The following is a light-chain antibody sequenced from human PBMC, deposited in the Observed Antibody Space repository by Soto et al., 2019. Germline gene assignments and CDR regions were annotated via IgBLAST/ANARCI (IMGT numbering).Light chain of an antibody. V-gene: IGKV1-39*01. Sequence: DIQMTQSPSSLSASVGDRVTITCRASQSISSYLNWYQQKPGKAPKLLIYAASSLQSGVPSRFSSSGSGTDFTLTISSLQPEEFATYYCQQSYSTLYTFGQWTKVDIK. CDR1: QSISSY. J-gene: IGKJ2*01. CDR2: AAS. CDR3: QQSYSTLYT.